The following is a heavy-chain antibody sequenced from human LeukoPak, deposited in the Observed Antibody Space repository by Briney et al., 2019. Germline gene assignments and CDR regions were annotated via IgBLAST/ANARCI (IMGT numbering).Heavy chain of an antibody. CDR3: ARGLAKSFMVRGVLFDY. V-gene: IGHV4-34*01. D-gene: IGHD3-10*01. Sequence: PSETLSLTCAVYGGSFSGYYWSWIRQPPGKGLEWIGEINHSGSTNYNPSLKSRVTISVDTSKNQFSLKLSSVTAADTAVYYCARGLAKSFMVRGVLFDYWGQGTLVTVSS. CDR2: INHSGST. CDR1: GGSFSGYY. J-gene: IGHJ4*02.